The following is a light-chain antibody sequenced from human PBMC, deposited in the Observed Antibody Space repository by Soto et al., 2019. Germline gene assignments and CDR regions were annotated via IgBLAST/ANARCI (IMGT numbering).Light chain of an antibody. Sequence: EIVLTQSPGTLSLSPGDGATLSCRTSQSVGNFLAWYQQKPGQAPRLIISGASNRAAGIPARFSGSGSGTDFTLTISSLEPEDFAVYYCQQRSSSWAFCQGTKVEIK. CDR1: QSVGNF. CDR2: GAS. V-gene: IGKV3-11*01. CDR3: QQRSSSWA. J-gene: IGKJ1*01.